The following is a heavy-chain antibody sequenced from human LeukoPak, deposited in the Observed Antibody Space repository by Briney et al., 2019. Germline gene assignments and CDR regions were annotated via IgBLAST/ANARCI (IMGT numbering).Heavy chain of an antibody. Sequence: ASLKVSCKASGYTFTGYYMHCVPPTPGQGLEWMGWINPNSGGTNYAQKFQGRVTMTRDTSISTAYMELSRLRSDDTAVYYCARGLCYYDSSGYCELDYWGQGTLVTVSS. CDR2: INPNSGGT. J-gene: IGHJ4*02. V-gene: IGHV1-2*02. D-gene: IGHD3-22*01. CDR3: ARGLCYYDSSGYCELDY. CDR1: GYTFTGYY.